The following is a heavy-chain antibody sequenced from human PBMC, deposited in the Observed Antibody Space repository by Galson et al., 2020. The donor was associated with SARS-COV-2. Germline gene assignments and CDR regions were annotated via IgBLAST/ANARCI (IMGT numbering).Heavy chain of an antibody. J-gene: IGHJ4*02. CDR3: ARGRMTTVTKRYYFDY. V-gene: IGHV3-7*01. D-gene: IGHD4-17*01. CDR1: GFTFSSYW. CDR2: IKQDGSEK. Sequence: GGSLRLSCAASGFTFSSYWMSWVRQAPGKGLEWVANIKQDGSEKYYVDSVKGRFTISRDNAKNSLYLQMNSLRAEDTAVYYCARGRMTTVTKRYYFDYWGQGTLVTVSS.